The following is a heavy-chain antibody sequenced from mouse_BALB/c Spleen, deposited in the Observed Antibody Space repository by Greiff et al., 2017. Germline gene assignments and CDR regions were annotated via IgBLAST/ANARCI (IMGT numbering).Heavy chain of an antibody. CDR2: IDPATGNT. Sequence: VQLQQSGAGLVKPGASVKLSCTASGFYFTDTYMHWVKQKPEQGLEWIGRIDPATGNTKYDPNFQGKATITTDTSSNTSYLQLSSLTSEDTADYYCAYGTWYFDDWGEGTTVTVSS. D-gene: IGHD2-1*01. J-gene: IGHJ1*01. CDR3: AYGTWYFDD. CDR1: GFYFTDTY. V-gene: IGHV14-3*02.